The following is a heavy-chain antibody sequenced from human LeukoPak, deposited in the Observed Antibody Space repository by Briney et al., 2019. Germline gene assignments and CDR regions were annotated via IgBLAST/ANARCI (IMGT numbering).Heavy chain of an antibody. CDR2: TSDRGDYT. CDR3: ARKAQYNGHYPLDY. Sequence: GGSLRLSCAASGFTFTSYSMSWVRQAPGKGLEWVSGTSDRGDYTYYADSVKGRFTISRDSSKNTLFLQMNSLRAEDTALYFCARKAQYNGHYPLDYWGQGTLVTVTS. D-gene: IGHD1-7*01. J-gene: IGHJ4*02. CDR1: GFTFTSYS. V-gene: IGHV3-23*01.